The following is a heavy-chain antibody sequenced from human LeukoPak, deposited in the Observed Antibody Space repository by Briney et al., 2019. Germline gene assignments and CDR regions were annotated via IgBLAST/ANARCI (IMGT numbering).Heavy chain of an antibody. Sequence: GGSLRLSCAASGFTFSSYAMSWVRQAPGKGLEWVSAISGSGGSTYYADSVKGRFTISRDDSKNTLYLQMNSLRAEDTAVYYCAKGFGSGSYPNYPDYWGQGTLVTVSS. J-gene: IGHJ4*02. CDR2: ISGSGGST. CDR3: AKGFGSGSYPNYPDY. V-gene: IGHV3-23*01. CDR1: GFTFSSYA. D-gene: IGHD3-10*01.